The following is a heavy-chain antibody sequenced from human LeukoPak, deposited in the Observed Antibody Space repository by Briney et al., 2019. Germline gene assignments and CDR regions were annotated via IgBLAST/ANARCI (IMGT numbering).Heavy chain of an antibody. V-gene: IGHV3-53*01. D-gene: IGHD3-10*01. CDR3: ARDLWFGSYDY. CDR1: GFPVSSNY. J-gene: IGHJ4*02. CDR2: IYSGGST. Sequence: PGGSLRLSCAASGFPVSSNYMSWVRQAPGKGLEWVSVIYSGGSTYYADSVKGRFTISRDNSKNTLYLQMNSLRAEDTAVYYCARDLWFGSYDYWGQGTLVTVSS.